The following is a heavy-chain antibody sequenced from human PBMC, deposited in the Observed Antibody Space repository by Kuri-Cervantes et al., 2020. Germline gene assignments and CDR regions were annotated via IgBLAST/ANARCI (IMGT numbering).Heavy chain of an antibody. Sequence: ASVKVSCKASGYTFTSYYMHWVRQAPGQGLEWMGIINPSGGSTSYAQKFQGRVTMTRDTSTSTVYMELSSLRSEDTAVYYCARDPSYHSSGYYYYYYGMDVWGQGTTVTVSS. D-gene: IGHD3-22*01. J-gene: IGHJ6*02. CDR3: ARDPSYHSSGYYYYYYGMDV. CDR2: INPSGGST. CDR1: GYTFTSYY. V-gene: IGHV1-46*01.